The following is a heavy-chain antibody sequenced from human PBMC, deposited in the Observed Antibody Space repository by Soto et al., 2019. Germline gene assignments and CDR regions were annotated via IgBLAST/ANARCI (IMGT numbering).Heavy chain of an antibody. V-gene: IGHV1-2*02. D-gene: IGHD6-13*01. CDR2: INPKSGGT. Sequence: QVQLVQSGAEVRKPGASVKVSCNVTGYTFSGHYLHWVRQAPGQGLEWMGWINPKSGGTNDAQKFQDRVTMTADTSVSAASMELTSLRYDDTAVFYCARGLYSSPAYVFDSWGQGTLVTVSS. J-gene: IGHJ4*02. CDR1: GYTFSGHY. CDR3: ARGLYSSPAYVFDS.